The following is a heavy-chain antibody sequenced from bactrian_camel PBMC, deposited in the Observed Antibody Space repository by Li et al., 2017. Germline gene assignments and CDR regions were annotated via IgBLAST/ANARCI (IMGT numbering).Heavy chain of an antibody. V-gene: IGHV3S9*01. CDR1: GDTISRYC. Sequence: HVQLVESGGGSVQVGGSLRLSCVASGDTISRYCMGWFRQIPDKAREGDAGIESDGSTSYADSVKGRFTIAQTGNTVYLQMNSLKPEDTAVYYCAAGSFLLRRATCYGDTYYWGQGTQVTVS. CDR2: IESDGST. D-gene: IGHD2*01. J-gene: IGHJ4*01. CDR3: AAGSFLLRRATCYGDTYY.